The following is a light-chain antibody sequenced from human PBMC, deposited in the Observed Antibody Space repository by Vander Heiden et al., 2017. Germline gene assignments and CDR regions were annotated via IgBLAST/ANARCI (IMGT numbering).Light chain of an antibody. CDR3: AAWDDSLSGYV. CDR1: SSNIGSNY. Sequence: QSVLTQPPSASGTPGQRVTISCSGRSSNIGSNYVYWYQQLPGTAPKLLIYRNNQRPSGVPDRFSGSKSGTSASLAISGLRSEDEADYYCAAWDDSLSGYVFGTGTKVTGL. CDR2: RNN. V-gene: IGLV1-47*01. J-gene: IGLJ1*01.